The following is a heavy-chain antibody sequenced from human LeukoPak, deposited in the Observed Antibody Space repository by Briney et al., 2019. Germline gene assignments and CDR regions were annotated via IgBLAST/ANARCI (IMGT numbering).Heavy chain of an antibody. CDR1: GGSISSYY. D-gene: IGHD2-15*01. CDR2: IYYSGST. J-gene: IGHJ2*01. CDR3: AKVGSYWYFDL. V-gene: IGHV4-59*01. Sequence: PSETLSLTCTVSGGSISSYYWSWIRQPPGKGLEWIGYIYYSGSTNYNPSLKSRVTISVDTSKNQFSLKLSSVTAADTAVYYCAKVGSYWYFDLWGRGTLVTVSS.